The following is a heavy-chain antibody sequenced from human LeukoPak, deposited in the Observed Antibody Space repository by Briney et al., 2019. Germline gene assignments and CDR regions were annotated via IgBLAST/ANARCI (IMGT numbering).Heavy chain of an antibody. J-gene: IGHJ4*02. Sequence: ASVKVSCKASGYTFTGYYLHWVRQAPGQGLEWMGRINPNSGGTNYAQKFQGRVTMTRDTSTSTVYMELSSLRSEDTAVYYCARVTPNYYDSSGPTGSFDYWGQGTLVTVSS. D-gene: IGHD3-22*01. CDR2: INPNSGGT. CDR3: ARVTPNYYDSSGPTGSFDY. V-gene: IGHV1-2*06. CDR1: GYTFTGYY.